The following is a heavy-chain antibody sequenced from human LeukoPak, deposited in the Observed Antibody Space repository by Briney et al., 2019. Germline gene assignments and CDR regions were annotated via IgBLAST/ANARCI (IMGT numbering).Heavy chain of an antibody. V-gene: IGHV3-23*01. CDR2: ISGSGGST. Sequence: GGSLRLSCAASGFTFSSYAMSWVRQAPGKGLEWVSAISGSGGSTYYADSVKGRFTISRDNSKNTLYLQMNSLRAEDTAVYYCARDVGGYNFLDYWGQGTLVTVSS. CDR1: GFTFSSYA. J-gene: IGHJ4*02. CDR3: ARDVGGYNFLDY. D-gene: IGHD5-24*01.